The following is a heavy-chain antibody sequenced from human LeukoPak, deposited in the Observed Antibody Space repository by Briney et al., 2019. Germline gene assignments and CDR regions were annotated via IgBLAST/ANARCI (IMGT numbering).Heavy chain of an antibody. Sequence: GGSLRLSCAASGFTFSSYAMTWVRQAPGKGLEWVSSITNSAGSTFYADSVKGRFTIIRDNSKDTLYLQMDSLRPEDTAVYYCAKDHTRAFFGVVITYFDDWGQGTLVTVSS. CDR1: GFTFSSYA. CDR3: AKDHTRAFFGVVITYFDD. D-gene: IGHD3-3*01. J-gene: IGHJ4*02. V-gene: IGHV3-23*01. CDR2: ITNSAGST.